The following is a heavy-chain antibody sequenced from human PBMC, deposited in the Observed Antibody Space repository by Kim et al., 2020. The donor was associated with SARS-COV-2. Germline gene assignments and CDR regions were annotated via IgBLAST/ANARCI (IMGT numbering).Heavy chain of an antibody. J-gene: IGHJ4*02. Sequence: SETLSLTCTVSGGSISSGSYYWSWIRQPAGKGLEWIGRIYTSGSTNYNPSLKSRVTISVDTSKNQFSLKLSSVTAADTAVYYCAREDDILTGEVDYWGQGTLVTVSS. CDR1: GGSISSGSYY. CDR3: AREDDILTGEVDY. V-gene: IGHV4-61*02. CDR2: IYTSGST. D-gene: IGHD3-9*01.